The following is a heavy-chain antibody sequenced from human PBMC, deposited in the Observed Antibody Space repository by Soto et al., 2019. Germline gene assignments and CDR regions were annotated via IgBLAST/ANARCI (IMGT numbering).Heavy chain of an antibody. Sequence: PGKGLEWIGEINHSASTNYNPSLKSRVTISVDTSKTQFSLKLSSVTAADTAVYYFLQAEDSIRGVRSVSAFLLNRSSDL. J-gene: IGHJ2*01. CDR2: INHSAST. D-gene: IGHD2-21*01. V-gene: IGHV4-34*01. CDR3: LQAEDSIRGVRSVSAFLLNRSSDL.